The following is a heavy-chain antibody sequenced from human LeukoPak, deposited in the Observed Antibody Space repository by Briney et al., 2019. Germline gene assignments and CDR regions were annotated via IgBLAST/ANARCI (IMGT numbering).Heavy chain of an antibody. V-gene: IGHV4-34*01. CDR1: GGSFSGYY. CDR3: ARVRRYYDLSSRPYAFDI. D-gene: IGHD3-22*01. CDR2: INHSGST. J-gene: IGHJ3*02. Sequence: SETLSLTCAVYGGSFSGYYWSRIRQPPGKGLEWIGEINHSGSTNYNPSLKSRVTISVDTSKNQFSLKLSSVTAADTAVYYCARVRRYYDLSSRPYAFDIWGQGTMVTVSS.